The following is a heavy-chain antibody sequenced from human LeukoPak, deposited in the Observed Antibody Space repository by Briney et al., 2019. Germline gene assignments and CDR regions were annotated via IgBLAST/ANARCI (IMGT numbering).Heavy chain of an antibody. J-gene: IGHJ4*02. CDR3: ARGRGVIGSVLVY. CDR2: IYYSGST. V-gene: IGHV4-59*12. Sequence: SETLSPTCTVSGGSISSYYWSWIRQPPGKGLEWIGYIYYSGSTNYNPSLKSRVTISVDTSKNQFSLKLSSVTAADTAVYYCARGRGVIGSVLVYWGQGTLVTVSS. CDR1: GGSISSYY. D-gene: IGHD1-26*01.